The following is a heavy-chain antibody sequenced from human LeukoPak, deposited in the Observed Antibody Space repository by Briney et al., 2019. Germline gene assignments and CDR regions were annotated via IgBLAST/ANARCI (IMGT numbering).Heavy chain of an antibody. CDR1: GGSISRYY. CDR3: ARHDRRGYSYGSDY. J-gene: IGHJ4*02. D-gene: IGHD5-18*01. Sequence: PSETLSLTCTVSGGSISRYYWSWIRQPPGKGREWIGYIYYSGSTNYNPSLKSRVTISVDTSKNQFSLKLSSVTAADTAVYYCARHDRRGYSYGSDYWGQGTVVTVSS. V-gene: IGHV4-59*08. CDR2: IYYSGST.